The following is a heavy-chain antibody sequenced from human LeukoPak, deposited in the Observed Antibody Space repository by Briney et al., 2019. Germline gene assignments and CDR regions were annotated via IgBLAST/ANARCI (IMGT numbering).Heavy chain of an antibody. CDR1: GFAFRSYG. CDR2: IWFDGSNK. Sequence: GGSLRLSCAASGFAFRSYGMHWIRQAPGKGLEWVAVIWFDGSNKYYADSVKGRFTISRDNSKNTLFLQMNSLRAEDTAVYYCAGDYDSSSFGFFDLWGRGTLVTVSS. D-gene: IGHD6-6*01. V-gene: IGHV3-33*01. J-gene: IGHJ2*01. CDR3: AGDYDSSSFGFFDL.